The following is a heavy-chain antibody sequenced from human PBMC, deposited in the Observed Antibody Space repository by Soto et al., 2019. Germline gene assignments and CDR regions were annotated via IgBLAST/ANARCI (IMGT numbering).Heavy chain of an antibody. CDR3: ARSSSGPDAFDI. V-gene: IGHV3-13*01. Sequence: EVQLVESGGGLVQPGGSLRLSCAASGFTFSSYDMHWVRQATGKGLEWVSAIGTAGDTYYPGSVKGRFTISRENAKNSLYLQMNSLRAGDTAVYYCARSSSGPDAFDICGQGTMVTVSS. D-gene: IGHD3-22*01. CDR2: IGTAGDT. J-gene: IGHJ3*02. CDR1: GFTFSSYD.